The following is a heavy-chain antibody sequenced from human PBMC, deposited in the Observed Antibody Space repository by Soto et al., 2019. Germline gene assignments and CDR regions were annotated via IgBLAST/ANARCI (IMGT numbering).Heavy chain of an antibody. V-gene: IGHV4-34*01. CDR3: ARGGYFDSSNYLAY. J-gene: IGHJ4*02. CDR2: INHSGNT. CDR1: GASLSDNY. Sequence: SETLSLTCAVYGASLSDNYCNWLRQPPGKGLEWIGEINHSGNTNYNPSLRSRVTISIDTSKNQLSLNLRSVSAADTAVYYCARGGYFDSSNYLAYWGLGTLVTVSS. D-gene: IGHD3-22*01.